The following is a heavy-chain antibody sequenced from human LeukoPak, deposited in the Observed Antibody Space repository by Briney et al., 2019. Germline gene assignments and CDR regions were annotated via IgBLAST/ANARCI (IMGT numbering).Heavy chain of an antibody. CDR1: GSIFTCYL. J-gene: IGHJ4*02. CDR3: ARLKYDFWSGYYLNYFDY. D-gene: IGHD3-3*01. V-gene: IGHV5-51*01. CDR2: NYPGDSDT. Sequence: GESLKISCKGSGSIFTCYLLGWVRQLPGKGVEWMGINYPGDSDTRYSTSFQGQGTISVDKSISTTYVQWSSLKASDTAMYYCARLKYDFWSGYYLNYFDYWGQGTLVTVSS.